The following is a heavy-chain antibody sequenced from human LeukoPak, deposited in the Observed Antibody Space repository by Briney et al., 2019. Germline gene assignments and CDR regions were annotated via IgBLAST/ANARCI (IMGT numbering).Heavy chain of an antibody. V-gene: IGHV1-46*01. J-gene: IGHJ4*02. CDR1: GYTFTSYY. CDR3: ARVVRYSGGPLTDLLPYYFDY. CDR2: INPSGGST. Sequence: ASVKVSCKASGYTFTSYYMHWVRQAPGQGLEWMGIINPSGGSTSYAQKFQGRVTMTRDTSASTAYMELSSLRSDDMAVYYCARVVRYSGGPLTDLLPYYFDYWGQGTLVTVSS. D-gene: IGHD6-19*01.